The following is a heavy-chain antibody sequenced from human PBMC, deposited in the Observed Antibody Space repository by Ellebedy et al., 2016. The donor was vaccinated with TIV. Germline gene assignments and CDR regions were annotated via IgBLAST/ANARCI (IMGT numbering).Heavy chain of an antibody. CDR3: AKSDDFWSGYQRGYFDL. CDR1: GFTFSSYG. D-gene: IGHD3-3*01. Sequence: GESLKISXAASGFTFSSYGMHWVRQAPGKGLEWVAVISYDGSNKYNADSVKGRFTISRDNSKNTLYLQMNTLRAEDTAVYYCAKSDDFWSGYQRGYFDLWGRGTLVTVSS. V-gene: IGHV3-30*18. CDR2: ISYDGSNK. J-gene: IGHJ2*01.